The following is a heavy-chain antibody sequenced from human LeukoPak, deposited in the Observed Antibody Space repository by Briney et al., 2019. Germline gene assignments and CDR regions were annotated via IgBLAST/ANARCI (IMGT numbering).Heavy chain of an antibody. Sequence: KPSETLSLTCAVSGGSISSSNWWSWVRQPPGKGLEWIGEIYHSGSTNYNPSLKSRVTISVDKSKNQFSLKLSSVTAADTAVYYCARGKYPDYYYGMDVWGKGTTDTVSS. CDR1: GGSISSSNW. V-gene: IGHV4-4*02. D-gene: IGHD2/OR15-2a*01. CDR2: IYHSGST. CDR3: ARGKYPDYYYGMDV. J-gene: IGHJ6*04.